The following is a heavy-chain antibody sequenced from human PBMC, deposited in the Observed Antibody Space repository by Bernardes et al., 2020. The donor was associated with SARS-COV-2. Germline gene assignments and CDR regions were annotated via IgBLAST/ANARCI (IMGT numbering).Heavy chain of an antibody. Sequence: VSVKVSCKASGYTFTGYYMHWVRQAPGQGLEWMGWINPNSGGTNYAQKFQGWVTMTRDTSISTAYMELSRLRSDDTAVYYCARDGPPRSVAAIGYYYYGMDVWGQGTTVTVSS. CDR2: INPNSGGT. CDR1: GYTFTGYY. D-gene: IGHD2-15*01. V-gene: IGHV1-2*04. J-gene: IGHJ6*02. CDR3: ARDGPPRSVAAIGYYYYGMDV.